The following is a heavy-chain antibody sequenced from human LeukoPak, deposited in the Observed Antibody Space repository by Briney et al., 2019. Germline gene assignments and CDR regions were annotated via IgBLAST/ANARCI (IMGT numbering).Heavy chain of an antibody. CDR3: ASMRAYSSSWYSRRWFDP. V-gene: IGHV4-34*01. Sequence: SETLSLTCAVYGGSFSGYYWSWIRQPPGKGLEWIGEINHSGSTNYNPSLTSRVTISVDTSKNQFSLKLSSVTAADTAVYYCASMRAYSSSWYSRRWFDPWGQGTLITVSS. CDR2: INHSGST. J-gene: IGHJ5*02. D-gene: IGHD6-13*01. CDR1: GGSFSGYY.